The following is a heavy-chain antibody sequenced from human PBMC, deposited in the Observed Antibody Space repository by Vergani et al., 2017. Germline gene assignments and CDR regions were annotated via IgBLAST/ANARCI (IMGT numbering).Heavy chain of an antibody. D-gene: IGHD2/OR15-2a*01. V-gene: IGHV4-31*03. CDR3: ARAGLPFYAFYMDV. J-gene: IGHJ6*03. CDR1: GDSIRSGVYY. Sequence: QVQLQESGPGLVKPSQTLSLTCTVSGDSIRSGVYYWGWIRQHPGQGLEWIGYIYHTGTTYYNPFLRGRINISVDTSKNQLSLKLTTVTAADTAVYFCARAGLPFYAFYMDVWGKGITVTVSS. CDR2: IYHTGTT.